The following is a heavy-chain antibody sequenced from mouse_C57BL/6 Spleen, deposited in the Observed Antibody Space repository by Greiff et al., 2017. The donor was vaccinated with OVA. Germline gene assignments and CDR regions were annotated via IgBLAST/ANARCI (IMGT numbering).Heavy chain of an antibody. Sequence: QVQLQQSGAELVRPGASVKLSCKASGYTFTDYYINWVKQRPGQGLEWIARIYPGSGNTYYNEKFKGKATLTAEKSSSTAYMQLSSLTSEDSAVYFCARGSSYGGGFFDYWGQGTTLTVSS. J-gene: IGHJ2*01. CDR1: GYTFTDYY. V-gene: IGHV1-76*01. CDR3: ARGSSYGGGFFDY. CDR2: IYPGSGNT. D-gene: IGHD1-1*01.